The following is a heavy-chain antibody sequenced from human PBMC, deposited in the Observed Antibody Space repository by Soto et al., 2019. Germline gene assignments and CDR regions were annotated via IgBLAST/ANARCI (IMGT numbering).Heavy chain of an antibody. Sequence: PGESLKISCKGSGYSFTTYWIGWVRQMPGKGLEWMGIIYPGDSQTRYSPSFQGQVSISADRSITTAYLQWSSLKASDTAIYYCARHFWSPASIPGDPFDVWGQGTMVTVSS. CDR3: ARHFWSPASIPGDPFDV. CDR2: IYPGDSQT. CDR1: GYSFTTYW. J-gene: IGHJ3*01. V-gene: IGHV5-51*01. D-gene: IGHD2-2*02.